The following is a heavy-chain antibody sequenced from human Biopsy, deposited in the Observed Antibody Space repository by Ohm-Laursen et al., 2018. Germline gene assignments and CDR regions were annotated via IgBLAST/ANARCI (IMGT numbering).Heavy chain of an antibody. CDR2: INPSRSSM. D-gene: IGHD2-21*02. CDR3: AKDRWPHVVVVTTNFDS. J-gene: IGHJ4*02. CDR1: GFIFSNYW. V-gene: IGHV3-21*01. Sequence: SLRLSCTASGFIFSNYWMSWVRQAPGRGLEWVSTINPSRSSMSYADSVKGRFTISRDNSNNSLYLQMNSLKAEDTAVYYCAKDRWPHVVVVTTNFDSWGQGTLVTVSS.